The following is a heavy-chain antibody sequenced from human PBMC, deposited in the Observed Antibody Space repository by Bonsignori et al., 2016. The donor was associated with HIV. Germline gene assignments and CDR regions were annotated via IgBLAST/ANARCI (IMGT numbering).Heavy chain of an antibody. CDR2: IRSKTYGGTA. J-gene: IGHJ4*02. Sequence: VRQMPGKGLEWVSFIRSKTYGGTAEYAASVEGRFTISRDDSKGIAHLQMDSLKTEDTALYFCVRAPYYYDTRSFYYFDYWGQGTLVTVSS. CDR3: VRAPYYYDTRSFYYFDY. D-gene: IGHD3-22*01. V-gene: IGHV3-49*02.